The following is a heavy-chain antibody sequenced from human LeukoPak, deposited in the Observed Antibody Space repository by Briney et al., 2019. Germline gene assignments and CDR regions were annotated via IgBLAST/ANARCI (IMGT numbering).Heavy chain of an antibody. CDR1: GGSISSSNYY. CDR2: IYYSGST. V-gene: IGHV4-39*07. CDR3: ARPYYYYMDV. Sequence: SETLSLTCTVSGGSISSSNYYWAWIRQPPGKGLEWIGNIYYSGSTYYNPSLKSRVTISIDTSKNQFSLKLNSVTAADTAVYYCARPYYYYMDVWGKGTTVTVSS. J-gene: IGHJ6*03.